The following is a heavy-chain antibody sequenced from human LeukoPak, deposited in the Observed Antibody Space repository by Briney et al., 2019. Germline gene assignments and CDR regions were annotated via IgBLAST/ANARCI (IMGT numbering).Heavy chain of an antibody. CDR1: GYTFTSYD. CDR3: ARGRRGRCGATSCTPPYTFDV. V-gene: IGHV1-8*01. D-gene: IGHD2-2*01. Sequence: ASVKVSCKASGYTFTSYDINWVRQATGQGLEWMGWMNPDSGNMGYAQNFQGRVAMSRNTSNSTAYMELSSLTSEDTAVYYCARGRRGRCGATSCTPPYTFDVWGQGTVVTVYS. J-gene: IGHJ3*01. CDR2: MNPDSGNM.